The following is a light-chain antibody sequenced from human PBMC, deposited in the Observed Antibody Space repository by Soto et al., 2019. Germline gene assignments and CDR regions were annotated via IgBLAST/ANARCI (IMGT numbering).Light chain of an antibody. J-gene: IGLJ1*01. CDR1: RSDVGGYNY. CDR2: DVS. V-gene: IGLV2-8*01. Sequence: QSALTQPPSASGSPGQSVAISCTGTRSDVGGYNYVSWYQQHPGKAPKLMIYDVSKRPSGVPDRFSGSKSGNTASLTVSGLQAEDEAEYYCSSYAGTHIVFGTGTKLTVL. CDR3: SSYAGTHIV.